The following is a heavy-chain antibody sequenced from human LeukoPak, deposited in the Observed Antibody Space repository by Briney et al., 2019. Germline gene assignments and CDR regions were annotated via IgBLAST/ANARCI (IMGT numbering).Heavy chain of an antibody. CDR2: INPNSGAT. CDR3: AKDQNYFDSTAYYGIDC. V-gene: IGHV1-2*07. J-gene: IGHJ4*02. CDR1: GYSFSAYY. Sequence: ASVKVSCKASGYSFSAYYIHWVRQAPGQGLEWMGWINPNSGATNYAHKFHDTVTMTRDTSTSTVYMELTRLRSDDTGVYYCAKDQNYFDSTAYYGIDCWGQGTRVTVSS. D-gene: IGHD3-22*01.